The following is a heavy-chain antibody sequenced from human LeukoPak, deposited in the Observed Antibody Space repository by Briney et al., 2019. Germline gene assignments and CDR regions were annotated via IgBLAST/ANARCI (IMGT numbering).Heavy chain of an antibody. CDR3: ARVSVLRFLEWLHYYMDV. D-gene: IGHD3-3*01. CDR1: GYTFTSYD. CDR2: MNPNSCNT. V-gene: IGHV1-8*03. J-gene: IGHJ6*03. Sequence: ASVTVSCTASGYTFTSYDINWVRQAPGQGLEWMGWMNPNSCNTGYAQKFQGRVTITRNTSISTAYMELSSLRSEDTAVYYCARVSVLRFLEWLHYYMDVWGKGTTVTVSS.